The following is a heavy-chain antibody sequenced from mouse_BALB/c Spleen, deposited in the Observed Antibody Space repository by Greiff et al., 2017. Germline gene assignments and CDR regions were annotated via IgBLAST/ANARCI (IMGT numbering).Heavy chain of an antibody. Sequence: QVQLKESGAELVRPGSSVKISCKASGYAFSSYWMNWVKQRPGQGLEWIGQIYPGDGDTNYNGKFKGKATLTADKSSSTAYMQLSSLTSEDSAVYFCARYYDYDYYYAMDYWGQGTSVTVSS. CDR2: IYPGDGDT. D-gene: IGHD2-4*01. V-gene: IGHV1-80*01. CDR1: GYAFSSYW. J-gene: IGHJ4*01. CDR3: ARYYDYDYYYAMDY.